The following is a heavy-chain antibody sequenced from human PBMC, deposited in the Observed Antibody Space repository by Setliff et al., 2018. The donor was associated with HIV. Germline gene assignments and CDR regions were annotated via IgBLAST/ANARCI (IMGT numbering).Heavy chain of an antibody. V-gene: IGHV1-46*01. J-gene: IGHJ4*02. CDR2: INPSGGST. Sequence: ASVKVSCKASGYTFTNFYIHWVRQAPGQGLEWLGMINPSGGSTTYAQKFQGRVTMTEDTSTGTAYMELSGLRSGDTAVYYCAIDVTGGWLRPMPDYWGQGALVTAPQ. CDR3: AIDVTGGWLRPMPDY. CDR1: GYTFTNFY. D-gene: IGHD2-2*01.